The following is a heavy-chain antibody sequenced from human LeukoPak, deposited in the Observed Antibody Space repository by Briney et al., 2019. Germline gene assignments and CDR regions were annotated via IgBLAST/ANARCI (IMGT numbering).Heavy chain of an antibody. CDR1: GYTFTSXG. V-gene: IGHV1-18*01. CDR3: ARAPLNYYDSSGYLNY. CDR2: XXXYNGNT. D-gene: IGHD3-22*01. J-gene: IGHJ4*02. Sequence: GASVKVSCKASGYTFTSXGXXXXXXXXGXXXXXXXXXXXYNGNTNYAQKLQGRVTMTTDTSTSTAYMELRSLRSDDTAVYYCARAPLNYYDSSGYLNYWGQGTLVTVSS.